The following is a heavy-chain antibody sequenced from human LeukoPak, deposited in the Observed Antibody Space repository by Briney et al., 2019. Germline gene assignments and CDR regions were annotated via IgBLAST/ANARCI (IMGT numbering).Heavy chain of an antibody. Sequence: GGSLRLSCAASGFSFSSYWMSWVRQAPGKGLEWVANINRDGSEKYSVDSVKGRFTISRDNADNSLYLQMKSLRAEDTALYYCARGGRYFDWLDDYWGQGTLVTVSS. CDR3: ARGGRYFDWLDDY. CDR1: GFSFSSYW. V-gene: IGHV3-7*01. D-gene: IGHD3-9*01. J-gene: IGHJ4*02. CDR2: INRDGSEK.